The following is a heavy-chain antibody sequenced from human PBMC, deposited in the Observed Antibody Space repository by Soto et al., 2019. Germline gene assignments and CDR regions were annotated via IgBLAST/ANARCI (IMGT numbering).Heavy chain of an antibody. CDR1: GGSISSGGYY. D-gene: IGHD3-22*01. V-gene: IGHV4-31*03. CDR2: IYCSGST. CDR3: ARGLNYYDSSGYPVYFDY. Sequence: SETLSLTCTVSGGSISSGGYYWSWIRQHPGKGLEWIGYIYCSGSTYYNPSLKSRVTISVDTSKNQFSLKLSSVTAADTAVYYCARGLNYYDSSGYPVYFDYWGQGTLVTVSS. J-gene: IGHJ4*02.